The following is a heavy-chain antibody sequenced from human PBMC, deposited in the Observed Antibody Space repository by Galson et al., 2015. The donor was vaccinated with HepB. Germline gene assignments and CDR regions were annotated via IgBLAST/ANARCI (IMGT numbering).Heavy chain of an antibody. CDR2: MSGSGDTT. Sequence: SLRLSCAASTLTFSSHAMSWVRHTPEKGLEWVSTMSGSGDTTYYAGSVKGRFTVSRDNSKGTLYLQMNSLRVEDTAVYYCGRNYYDSSGYYYFIDVWGQGTLVTVSS. J-gene: IGHJ4*02. V-gene: IGHV3-23*01. CDR3: GRNYYDSSGYYYFIDV. CDR1: TLTFSSHA. D-gene: IGHD3-22*01.